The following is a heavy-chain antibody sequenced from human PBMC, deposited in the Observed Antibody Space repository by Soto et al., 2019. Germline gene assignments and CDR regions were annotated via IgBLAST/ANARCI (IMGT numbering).Heavy chain of an antibody. D-gene: IGHD3-10*01. V-gene: IGHV5-51*01. CDR2: IYPGDSDT. CDR1: GYSFTSYW. J-gene: IGHJ6*03. CDR3: ARLWRYGSGRHYYMDV. Sequence: GESLKISCKGSGYSFTSYWIGWVRQMPGKGLEWMGIIYPGDSDTRYSPSFQGLVTISADKSISTAYLQWSSLKASDTAMYYCARLWRYGSGRHYYMDVWGKGTTVTVSS.